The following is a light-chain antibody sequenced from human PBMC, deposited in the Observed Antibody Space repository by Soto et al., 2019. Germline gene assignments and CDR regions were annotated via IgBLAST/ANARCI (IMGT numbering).Light chain of an antibody. Sequence: QSVLTQPASVSGSPGQSITISCTGTSSDVGGSNYVSWYQHHPHRAPKLLIYEVSYRPSGVSNRFSGSKSGNTASLTISGLQAEDEADYYCSSYTSSNTLEVFGFGTNVTVL. V-gene: IGLV2-14*01. CDR3: SSYTSSNTLEV. CDR1: SSDVGGSNY. CDR2: EVS. J-gene: IGLJ1*01.